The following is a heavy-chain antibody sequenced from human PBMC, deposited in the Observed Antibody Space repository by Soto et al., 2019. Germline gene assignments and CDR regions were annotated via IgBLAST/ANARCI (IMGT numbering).Heavy chain of an antibody. D-gene: IGHD3-10*01. J-gene: IGHJ6*02. V-gene: IGHV4-34*01. Sequence: AETLSLTCAVYGGSFSGYYWSWIRQPPGKGLEWIGEINHSGSTNYNPSLKSRVTISVDTSKNQFSLKLSSVTAADTAVYYCARSMVRGVMTLYCYYGMDVWGQGTTVTVSS. CDR1: GGSFSGYY. CDR2: INHSGST. CDR3: ARSMVRGVMTLYCYYGMDV.